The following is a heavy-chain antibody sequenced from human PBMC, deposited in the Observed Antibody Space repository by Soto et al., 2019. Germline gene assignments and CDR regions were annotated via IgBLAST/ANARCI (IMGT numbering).Heavy chain of an antibody. J-gene: IGHJ5*02. CDR3: ARRIAAAGTFWFDP. CDR1: GFSLSTSGVG. V-gene: IGHV2-5*02. Sequence: QITLKESGPTLVKPTQTLTLTCTFSGFSLSTSGVGVGWIRQPPGKALEWLALIYWDDDKRYSPSLKSRLTITKDTSKNQVVLTMTNMDPVYTATYYCARRIAAAGTFWFDPWGQGTLVTVSS. D-gene: IGHD6-13*01. CDR2: IYWDDDK.